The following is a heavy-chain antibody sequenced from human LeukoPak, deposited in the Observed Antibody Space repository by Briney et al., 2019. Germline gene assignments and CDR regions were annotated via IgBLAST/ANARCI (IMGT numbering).Heavy chain of an antibody. J-gene: IGHJ4*02. D-gene: IGHD6-6*01. V-gene: IGHV3-33*06. CDR3: AEDGGSSSPYYFDY. CDR1: GFTFSSYG. CDR2: IWYDENNQ. Sequence: PGRSLRLSCAASGFTFSSYGMHWVRQAPGKGLEWVAVIWYDENNQYYADSVKGRFTISRDISKNTLFLQMNSLKAEDTAVYFCAEDGGSSSPYYFDYWGQGTLVTVSS.